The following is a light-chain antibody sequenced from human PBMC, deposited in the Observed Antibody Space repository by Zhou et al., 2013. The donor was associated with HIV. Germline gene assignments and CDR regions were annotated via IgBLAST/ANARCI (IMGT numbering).Light chain of an antibody. CDR1: QSLLHSNGYNY. CDR3: QQYNSYSGS. Sequence: DIVMTQSPLSLPVTPGEPASISCRSSQSLLHSNGYNYLDWYLQKPGQSPQLLIYLGSNRASGVPDRFSGSGSGTNFTLTISSLQPDDFATYYCQQYNSYSGSFGQGTKLEIK. V-gene: IGKV2-28*01. CDR2: LGS. J-gene: IGKJ2*04.